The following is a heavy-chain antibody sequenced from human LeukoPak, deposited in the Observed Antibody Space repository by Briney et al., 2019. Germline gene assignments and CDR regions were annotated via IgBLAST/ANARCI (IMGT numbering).Heavy chain of an antibody. CDR3: ATTGFGVHDY. Sequence: GGSLRLPCAASGFTFSNYAMSWVRQAPEKGLEWVSTVSAGGGGTYYADSVKGRFLISRDNSKNTLNLQMNSLRAEDMAVYYCATTGFGVHDYWGQGTLVTVSS. D-gene: IGHD1-14*01. J-gene: IGHJ4*02. V-gene: IGHV3-23*01. CDR2: VSAGGGGT. CDR1: GFTFSNYA.